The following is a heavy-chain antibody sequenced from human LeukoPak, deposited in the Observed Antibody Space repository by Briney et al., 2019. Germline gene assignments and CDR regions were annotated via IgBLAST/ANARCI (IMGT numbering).Heavy chain of an antibody. D-gene: IGHD3-9*01. CDR3: ARLVITISSRGVSTVNWFDP. Sequence: PSETLSLTCTVSGGSISSSSYYWGWIRQPPGKGLEWIGSVYYSGSTYYNPSLKSRATISVDTSKNQFSLKLSSVTAADTAVYYCARLVITISSRGVSTVNWFDPWGQGTLVTVSS. V-gene: IGHV4-39*01. J-gene: IGHJ5*02. CDR1: GGSISSSSYY. CDR2: VYYSGST.